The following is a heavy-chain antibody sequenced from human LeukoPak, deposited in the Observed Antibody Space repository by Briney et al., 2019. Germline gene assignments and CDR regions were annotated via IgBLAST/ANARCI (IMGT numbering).Heavy chain of an antibody. CDR2: ISYDGSNK. CDR3: ARSDYYGSGSYFDY. CDR1: GFTFSSYA. Sequence: AGRSLRLSCAAPGFTFSSYAMHWVRQAPGKGLEWVAVISYDGSNKYYADSVKGRFTISRDNSKNTLYLQMNSLRAEDTAVYYCARSDYYGSGSYFDYWGQGTLVTVSS. D-gene: IGHD3-10*01. V-gene: IGHV3-30-3*01. J-gene: IGHJ4*02.